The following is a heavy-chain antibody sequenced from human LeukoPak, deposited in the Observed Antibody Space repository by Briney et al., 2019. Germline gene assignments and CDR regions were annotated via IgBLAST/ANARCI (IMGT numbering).Heavy chain of an antibody. CDR2: ISAYNGNT. D-gene: IGHD2-2*01. J-gene: IGHJ6*02. V-gene: IGHV1-18*01. Sequence: RASVKVSCTASGYTFTSYGISWVRQAPGQGLEWMGWISAYNGNTNYARKLQGRVTMTTDTSTSTAYMELSSLRSEDTAVYYCARSQNYCSSTSCHYYYYYYGIDVWGQGTTVTVSS. CDR3: ARSQNYCSSTSCHYYYYYYGIDV. CDR1: GYTFTSYG.